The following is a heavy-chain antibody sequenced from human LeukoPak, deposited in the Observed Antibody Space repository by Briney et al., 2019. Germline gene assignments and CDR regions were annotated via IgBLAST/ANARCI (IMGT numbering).Heavy chain of an antibody. D-gene: IGHD3-22*01. V-gene: IGHV3-48*04. J-gene: IGHJ6*02. Sequence: GGSLRLSCAASGFTFSSYGMHWVRQAPGKGLEWVSYISSSGSTIYYADSVKGRFTISRDNAKNSLYLQMNSLRAEDTAVYYCARDRPPYEYGMDVWGQGTTVTVSS. CDR2: ISSSGSTI. CDR1: GFTFSSYG. CDR3: ARDRPPYEYGMDV.